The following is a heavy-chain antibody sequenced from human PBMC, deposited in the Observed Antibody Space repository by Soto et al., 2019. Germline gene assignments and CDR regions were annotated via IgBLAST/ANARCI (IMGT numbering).Heavy chain of an antibody. Sequence: DVQLLESGGGLVQPGGSLRLSCTASGFTFSNYAMSWVRQAPGKGLEWVSSMSGSGGSTYYADSVKGRFTSSRDNSKKTLDLHMSSLRAEDTAFYYCAKEPNYDFWSGYRYFDSWGQGSLVTVSS. CDR3: AKEPNYDFWSGYRYFDS. D-gene: IGHD3-3*01. V-gene: IGHV3-23*01. CDR1: GFTFSNYA. J-gene: IGHJ4*02. CDR2: MSGSGGST.